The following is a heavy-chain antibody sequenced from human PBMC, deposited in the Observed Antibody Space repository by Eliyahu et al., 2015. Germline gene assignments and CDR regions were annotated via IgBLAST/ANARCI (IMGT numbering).Heavy chain of an antibody. CDR2: INTGNDNR. J-gene: IGHJ6*04. Sequence: QVHLEQSGAEVKRPGASVTVSCKGSGYXFTXYAVHWVRQAPGYGLEWMGWINTGNDNRKYSQLFEDRVTITRDTSARTVSLELSSLRPEDTATYYCAREGVDFTSGFYLGVWGKGTTVTVSS. CDR1: GYXFTXYA. D-gene: IGHD3-3*01. V-gene: IGHV1-3*04. CDR3: AREGVDFTSGFYLGV.